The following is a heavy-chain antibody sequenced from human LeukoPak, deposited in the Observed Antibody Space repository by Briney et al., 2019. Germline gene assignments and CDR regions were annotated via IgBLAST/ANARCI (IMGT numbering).Heavy chain of an antibody. J-gene: IGHJ4*02. D-gene: IGHD5-18*01. CDR2: ISGSGGST. Sequence: GRSLRLSCAASGFTFSSYAMSWVRQAPGKGLEWVSAISGSGGSTYYADSVKGRFTISRDNSKNTLYLQMNSLRAEDTAVYYCAKSGLRGGVTDYWGQGTLVTVSS. CDR3: AKSGLRGGVTDY. CDR1: GFTFSSYA. V-gene: IGHV3-23*01.